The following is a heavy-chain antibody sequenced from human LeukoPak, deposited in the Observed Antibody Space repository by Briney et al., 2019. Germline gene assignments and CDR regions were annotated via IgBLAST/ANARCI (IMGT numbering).Heavy chain of an antibody. Sequence: GGSLRLSCATSGFIFSNAWMNWVRQAPGQGLEWVGRIKSKTDGGTTDYTAPVKGRFTISTDDSKNTLYLQMSSLKTEDTAVYYCTAGNTMVRGVILLYGMDVWGQGTTVTASS. CDR3: TAGNTMVRGVILLYGMDV. J-gene: IGHJ6*02. V-gene: IGHV3-15*07. CDR2: IKSKTDGGTT. D-gene: IGHD3-10*01. CDR1: GFIFSNAW.